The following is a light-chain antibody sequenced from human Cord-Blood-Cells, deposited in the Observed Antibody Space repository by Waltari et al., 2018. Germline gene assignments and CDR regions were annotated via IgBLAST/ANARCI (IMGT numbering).Light chain of an antibody. J-gene: IGLJ2*01. CDR3: NSRDSSGNHVV. CDR1: SLRSYY. V-gene: IGLV3-19*01. CDR2: GKN. Sequence: SSELTQDPAVSVALGQTVRITCQGDSLRSYYASWYQQKPGQAPVLVIYGKNNRPSGIPDRFSGSISGNTASVTITGAQAEDEADYYCNSRDSSGNHVVFGGGTKLTVL.